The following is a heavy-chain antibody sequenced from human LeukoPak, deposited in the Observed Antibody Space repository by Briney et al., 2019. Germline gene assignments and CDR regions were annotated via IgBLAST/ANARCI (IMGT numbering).Heavy chain of an antibody. V-gene: IGHV3-11*04. CDR1: GFTFSDYY. J-gene: IGHJ4*02. D-gene: IGHD3-10*01. CDR3: ARGPPYGSRSDYFDY. CDR2: ISSSGSML. Sequence: GGSLRLSCAVSGFTFSDYYMSWVRQAPGKGLEWVSYISSSGSMLHYADSVEGRFTISRDNAKNSLYLQMSSLRVEDTAVYYCARGPPYGSRSDYFDYWGQGTLVTVSS.